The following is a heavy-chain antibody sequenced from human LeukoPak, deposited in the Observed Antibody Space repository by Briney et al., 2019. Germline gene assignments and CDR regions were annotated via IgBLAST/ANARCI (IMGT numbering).Heavy chain of an antibody. CDR1: GFTFSSYA. Sequence: GGSLRLSCAGSGFTFSSYAMNWVRQAPGKGLEWVSYISSSSSTIYYADSVKGRFTISRDNAKNSLYLQMNSLRAEDTAVYYCAREMATIMDYWGQGTLVTVSS. V-gene: IGHV3-48*01. J-gene: IGHJ4*02. D-gene: IGHD5-24*01. CDR2: ISSSSSTI. CDR3: AREMATIMDY.